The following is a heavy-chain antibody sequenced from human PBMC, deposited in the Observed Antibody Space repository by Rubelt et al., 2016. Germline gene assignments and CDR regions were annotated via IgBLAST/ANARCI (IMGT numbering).Heavy chain of an antibody. CDR1: GGSISSSSYY. D-gene: IGHD1-1*01. CDR3: ARGPDVQGGYFDY. Sequence: QLQLQESGPGLVKPSETLSLTCTVSGGSISSSSYYWGWIRQPPGKGLEWIGSISYSGSTYYNPSLKSRVTISVDTSKNQFSLKLSSVTAADTAVYYCARGPDVQGGYFDYWGQGTLVTVSS. J-gene: IGHJ4*02. CDR2: ISYSGST. V-gene: IGHV4-39*07.